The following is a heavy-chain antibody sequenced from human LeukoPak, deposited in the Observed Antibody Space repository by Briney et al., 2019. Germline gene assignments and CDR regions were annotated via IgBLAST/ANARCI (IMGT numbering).Heavy chain of an antibody. CDR3: AKPLGAYYYDSSGYNDAFDI. CDR2: IQSDGINK. CDR1: GFTFSSYG. Sequence: GGSLRLSCAASGFTFSSYGMHWVRQTPDKGLEWVAFIQSDGINKYYADSVKGRFTISRDNSKNTLYLQMNSLRAEDTAVYYCAKPLGAYYYDSSGYNDAFDIWGQGTMVTVSS. V-gene: IGHV3-30*02. J-gene: IGHJ3*02. D-gene: IGHD3-22*01.